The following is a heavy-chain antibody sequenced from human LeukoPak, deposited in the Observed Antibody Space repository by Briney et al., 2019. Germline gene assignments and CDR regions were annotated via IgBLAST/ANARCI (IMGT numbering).Heavy chain of an antibody. CDR1: GFTFSSYG. J-gene: IGHJ6*02. D-gene: IGHD6-13*01. Sequence: PGGSLRLSCAASGFTFSSYGMHWVRQAPGKGLEWVVVISYDGSNKYYADSVKGRFTISRDNSKNTLYLQMNSLRAEDTAVYYCAKDAAAAGPDYYYGMDVWGQGTTVTVSS. CDR2: ISYDGSNK. CDR3: AKDAAAAGPDYYYGMDV. V-gene: IGHV3-30*18.